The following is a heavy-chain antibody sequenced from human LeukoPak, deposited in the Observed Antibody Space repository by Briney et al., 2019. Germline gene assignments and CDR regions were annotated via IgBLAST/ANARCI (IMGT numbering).Heavy chain of an antibody. J-gene: IGHJ4*02. Sequence: SVKVSCKASGGTFSSYTISWVRQAPGQGLEWMGTIIPILGIANYAQKFQGRVTITADKSTSTDYMELSSLRSEDTAVYYCARGRRYSSGSWGQGTLVTVSS. CDR1: GGTFSSYT. CDR3: ARGRRYSSGS. CDR2: IIPILGIA. V-gene: IGHV1-69*02. D-gene: IGHD6-19*01.